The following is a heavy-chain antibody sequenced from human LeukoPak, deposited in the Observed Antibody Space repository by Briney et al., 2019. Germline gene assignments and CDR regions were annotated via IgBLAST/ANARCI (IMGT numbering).Heavy chain of an antibody. CDR2: INPSGGST. J-gene: IGHJ4*02. V-gene: IGHV1-46*01. CDR1: GYTFTSYY. CDR3: ARKGIAVAGFDY. D-gene: IGHD6-19*01. Sequence: GASVKVSCEASGYTFTSYYMHWVRQAPGQGLEWMGIINPSGGSTSYAQKFQGRVTMTRDTSTSTVYMELSSLRSEDTAVYYCARKGIAVAGFDYWGQGTLVTVSS.